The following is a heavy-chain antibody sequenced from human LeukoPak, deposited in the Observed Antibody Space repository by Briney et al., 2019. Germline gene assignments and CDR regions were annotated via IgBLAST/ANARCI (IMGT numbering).Heavy chain of an antibody. J-gene: IGHJ4*02. CDR2: INPNSGGT. CDR1: GYTFTGYY. V-gene: IGHV1-2*02. D-gene: IGHD4-11*01. CDR3: AKGTTVVPNLDY. Sequence: ASVKVSCKASGYTFTGYYMHWVRQAPGQGLEWMGWINPNSGGTICAQKFQGRVTMTRDTSISTAYMDLSRLRSDDTAMYYCAKGTTVVPNLDYWGQGTLVTVSS.